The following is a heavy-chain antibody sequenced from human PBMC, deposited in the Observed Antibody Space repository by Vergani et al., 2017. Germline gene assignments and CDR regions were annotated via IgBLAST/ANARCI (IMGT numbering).Heavy chain of an antibody. CDR1: GYSISSGYY. D-gene: IGHD2-21*01. CDR3: ARHISVVRPSSMTAFDY. J-gene: IGHJ4*02. Sequence: QVQLQESGPGLVKPSETLSLTCAVSGYSISSGYYWGWIRQPPGKGLEWIGSIYHSGSTYYNPSLKSRVTLSLDTSKKQISLHLTSVTAADTAVYYCARHISVVRPSSMTAFDYWGQGTLVTVSS. V-gene: IGHV4-38-2*01. CDR2: IYHSGST.